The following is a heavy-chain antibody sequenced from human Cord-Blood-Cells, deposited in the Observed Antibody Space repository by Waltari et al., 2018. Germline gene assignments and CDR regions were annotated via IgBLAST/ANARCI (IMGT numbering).Heavy chain of an antibody. J-gene: IGHJ6*02. CDR1: GFTFSSSA. Sequence: EVQLLAPGGGLVQPGGSLRLSCAASGFTFSSSAMSWVRQVSGEGLEWVSAISGSGGSTYYADSVKGRFTISRDNSKNTLYLQMNSLRAEDTAVYYCAKDRVAARFRYYYGMDVWGQGTTVTVSS. CDR2: ISGSGGST. V-gene: IGHV3-23*01. D-gene: IGHD6-6*01. CDR3: AKDRVAARFRYYYGMDV.